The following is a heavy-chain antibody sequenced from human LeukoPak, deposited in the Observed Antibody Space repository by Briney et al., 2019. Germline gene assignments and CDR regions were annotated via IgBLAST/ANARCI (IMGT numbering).Heavy chain of an antibody. V-gene: IGHV1-3*01. CDR2: IIAGNGNT. CDR3: ARDRYCSGGSCYSSRRYGMDV. Sequence: ASVKVSCKASGYTFTTYAMHWVRQAPGQRLEWMGWIIAGNGNTKYSQKFQARVTITRDTSASTAYMELSSLRSEDTAVYYCARDRYCSGGSCYSSRRYGMDVWGQGTTVTVSS. D-gene: IGHD2-15*01. CDR1: GYTFTTYA. J-gene: IGHJ6*02.